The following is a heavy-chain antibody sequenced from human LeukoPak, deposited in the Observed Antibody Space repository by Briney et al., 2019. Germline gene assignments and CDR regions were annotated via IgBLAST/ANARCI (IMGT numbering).Heavy chain of an antibody. CDR1: GGSISSYY. J-gene: IGHJ4*02. V-gene: IGHV4-59*08. D-gene: IGHD2-15*01. Sequence: SETLSLTCTVSGGSISSYYWSWIRQPPGKGLEWIGYIYYSGSTNYNPSLKSRVTISVDTSKNQFSLKLSSVTAADTAVYYCARHETGWFYYYFDYWGQGTLVTVSS. CDR2: IYYSGST. CDR3: ARHETGWFYYYFDY.